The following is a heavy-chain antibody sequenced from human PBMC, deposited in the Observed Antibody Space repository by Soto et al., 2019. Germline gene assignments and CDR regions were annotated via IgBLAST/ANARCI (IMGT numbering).Heavy chain of an antibody. V-gene: IGHV4-34*01. J-gene: IGHJ4*02. D-gene: IGHD6-25*01. CDR2: INHSGST. CDR3: ARASIAAEYYFDY. CDR1: GGSFSGYY. Sequence: SETLSLTCAVYGGSFSGYYWTWIRQPPGTGLEWIGEINHSGSTNYNPSLKSRVTISVDTSKNQFSLKLSSVTAADTAVYYCARASIAAEYYFDYWGQGTLVTVSS.